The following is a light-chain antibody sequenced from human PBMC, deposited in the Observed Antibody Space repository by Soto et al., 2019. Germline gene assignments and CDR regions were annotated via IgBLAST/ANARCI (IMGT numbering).Light chain of an antibody. CDR1: QSVSSSY. J-gene: IGKJ1*01. V-gene: IGKV3-20*01. Sequence: EIVLTQSPGTLSLSPGERATLSCRASQSVSSSYLAWYQQKPGQAPRLLIYDASRATGIPDRFSGSGSGTDFTLTISSLQSEDFAVYYCQQYNNWPPMAFGQGTKVEIK. CDR2: DAS. CDR3: QQYNNWPPMA.